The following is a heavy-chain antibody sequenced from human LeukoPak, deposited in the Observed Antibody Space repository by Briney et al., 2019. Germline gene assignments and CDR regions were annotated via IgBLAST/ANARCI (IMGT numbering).Heavy chain of an antibody. V-gene: IGHV4-38-2*02. CDR2: IFYSGST. J-gene: IGHJ6*03. D-gene: IGHD5-24*01. Sequence: SETLSLTCTVSGYSITSGYYWGWIRQPPGKGLEWIGNIFYSGSTSYNPSLKSRVTISVDTSKNQFSLKLSSVTAAETAVYYCAREGRYRYGYNEYHSYMDIWGKGTTVTVSS. CDR3: AREGRYRYGYNEYHSYMDI. CDR1: GYSITSGYY.